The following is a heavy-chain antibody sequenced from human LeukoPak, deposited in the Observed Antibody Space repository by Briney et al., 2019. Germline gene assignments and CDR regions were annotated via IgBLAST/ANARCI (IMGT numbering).Heavy chain of an antibody. CDR1: GFTFSSYA. CDR3: TTSIQYYDFWSGYYSDY. D-gene: IGHD3-3*01. J-gene: IGHJ4*02. Sequence: GGSLRLSCAASGFTFSSYAMSWVRQAPGKGLEWVGRIKNKTDGGTTDYAAPVKGRFTISRDDSKNTLYLQMNSLKTEDTAVYYCTTSIQYYDFWSGYYSDYWGQGTLVTVSS. CDR2: IKNKTDGGTT. V-gene: IGHV3-15*01.